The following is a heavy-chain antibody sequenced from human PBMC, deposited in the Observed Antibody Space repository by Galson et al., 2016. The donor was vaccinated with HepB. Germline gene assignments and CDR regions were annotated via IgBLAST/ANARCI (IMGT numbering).Heavy chain of an antibody. Sequence: TLSLTCSVSGGSVSSSYYWSWIRQQPGKGLEWIGNIYNNGDTNYNPSLKSRVTISLDTSKNQFSLKLKSVTAADTAVYYCARGRGTLRRLPFDYWGQGTLVAVSS. J-gene: IGHJ4*02. V-gene: IGHV4-31*03. CDR2: IYNNGDT. CDR1: GGSVSSSYY. D-gene: IGHD1-1*01. CDR3: ARGRGTLRRLPFDY.